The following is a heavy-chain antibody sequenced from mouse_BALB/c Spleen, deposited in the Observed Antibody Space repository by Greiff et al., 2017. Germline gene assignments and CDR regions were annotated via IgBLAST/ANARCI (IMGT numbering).Heavy chain of an antibody. V-gene: IGHV5-12-2*01. D-gene: IGHD1-1*01. J-gene: IGHJ2*01. CDR1: GFTFSSYT. CDR3: ARHYDGSSLYYFDY. Sequence: EVNVVESGGGLVQPGGSLKLSCAASGFTFSSYTMSWVRQTPEKRLEWVAYISNGGGSTYYPDTVKGRFTISRDNAKDTLYLQMSSLKSEDTAMYYCARHYDGSSLYYFDYWGQGTTLTVSS. CDR2: ISNGGGST.